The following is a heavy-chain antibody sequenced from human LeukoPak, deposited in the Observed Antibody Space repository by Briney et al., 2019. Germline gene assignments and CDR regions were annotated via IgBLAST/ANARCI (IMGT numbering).Heavy chain of an antibody. J-gene: IGHJ4*02. V-gene: IGHV3-23*01. CDR3: AKMRGVVVVPAALFDY. Sequence: QTGGSLRLSCAASGFTFSSYAMSWVRQAPGKGLEWVSAISGSGGSTYYADSVKGRFTISRDNSKNTLYLQMNSLRVEDTAVYYCAKMRGVVVVPAALFDYWGQGTLVTVSS. D-gene: IGHD2-2*01. CDR1: GFTFSSYA. CDR2: ISGSGGST.